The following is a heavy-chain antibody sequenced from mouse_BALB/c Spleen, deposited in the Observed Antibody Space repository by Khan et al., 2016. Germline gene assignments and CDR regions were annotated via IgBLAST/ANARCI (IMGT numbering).Heavy chain of an antibody. V-gene: IGHV1-7*01. J-gene: IGHJ2*01. CDR3: ARGDY. CDR1: GYTFTSYW. Sequence: QVQLQQSGTELAKPGASVKMSCKASGYTFTSYWMHWVKQRPGQGLEWIGYINPHTGNTDYNQTFKAKATLTADKSSSTAYMQLSSLTSEASAVYYGARGDYWGQGTTLTVSS. CDR2: INPHTGNT.